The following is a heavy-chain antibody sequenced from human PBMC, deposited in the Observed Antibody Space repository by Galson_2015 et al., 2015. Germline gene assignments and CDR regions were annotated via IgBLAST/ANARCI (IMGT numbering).Heavy chain of an antibody. D-gene: IGHD6-13*01. CDR2: IYPGDSDT. J-gene: IGHJ4*02. V-gene: IGHV5-51*01. Sequence: QSGAEVKKPGESLKISCKGSGYTFSSYWIGWVRQMPGKGLEWMGVIYPGDSDTRYSPSFQGQVTMSADRSINTAYLQWISLKASDTAMYYCARYGIAAAGSSGDYWGQGTLVTVPS. CDR3: ARYGIAAAGSSGDY. CDR1: GYTFSSYW.